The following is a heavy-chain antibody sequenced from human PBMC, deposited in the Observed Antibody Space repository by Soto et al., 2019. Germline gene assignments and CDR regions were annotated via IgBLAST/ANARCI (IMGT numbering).Heavy chain of an antibody. CDR1: GFTFSSYG. D-gene: IGHD3-22*01. J-gene: IGHJ6*02. CDR2: IWYDGSNK. CDR3: ARNRVTYYYDSSNGMGV. Sequence: GSLRLSCAASGFTFSSYGMHWVRQAPGKGLEWVAVIWYDGSNKYYADSVKGRFTISRDNSKNALYLQMNSLRAEDTAVYYCARNRVTYYYDSSNGMGVWGQGTTVTVS. V-gene: IGHV3-33*01.